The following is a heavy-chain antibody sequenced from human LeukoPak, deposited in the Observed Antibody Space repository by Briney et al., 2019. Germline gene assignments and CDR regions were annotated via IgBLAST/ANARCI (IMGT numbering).Heavy chain of an antibody. CDR1: EFTFSSYS. CDR3: ARDYYDSSGFDY. Sequence: GGSLRLSCAASEFTFSSYSMNWVRQAPGKGLEWVAVISYDGSNKYYADSVKGRFTISRDNSKNTLYLQMNSLRAEDTAVYYCARDYYDSSGFDYWGQGTLVAVSS. J-gene: IGHJ4*02. V-gene: IGHV3-30*03. D-gene: IGHD3-22*01. CDR2: ISYDGSNK.